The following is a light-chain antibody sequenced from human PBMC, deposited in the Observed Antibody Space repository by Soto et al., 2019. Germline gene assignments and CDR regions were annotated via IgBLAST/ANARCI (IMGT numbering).Light chain of an antibody. CDR1: QSVSSY. J-gene: IGKJ4*01. V-gene: IGKV3-11*01. CDR2: DAS. Sequence: EIVLTQSPATLSLSPGERATLSCRASQSVSSYLAWYQQKPGQAPRLLIYDASSRATGIPARFSGSGSGTDFTLTISSLAPEDFAVYYCPQRSNWLTFGGGTKVEI. CDR3: PQRSNWLT.